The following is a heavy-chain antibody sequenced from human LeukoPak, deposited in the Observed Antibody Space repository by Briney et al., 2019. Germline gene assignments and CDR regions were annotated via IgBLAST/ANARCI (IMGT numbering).Heavy chain of an antibody. J-gene: IGHJ4*02. V-gene: IGHV1-18*01. CDR2: ISTYNGNT. Sequence: ASVTVSCQSSGYTFINYGISWVRQPPGQGLEWMGWISTYNGNTNYAQKLQGRITMTTDTSTSTAYMELRSLRSDDTAVYFCARAYYDSSAFDYWGQGTLVTVSS. CDR3: ARAYYDSSAFDY. CDR1: GYTFINYG. D-gene: IGHD3-22*01.